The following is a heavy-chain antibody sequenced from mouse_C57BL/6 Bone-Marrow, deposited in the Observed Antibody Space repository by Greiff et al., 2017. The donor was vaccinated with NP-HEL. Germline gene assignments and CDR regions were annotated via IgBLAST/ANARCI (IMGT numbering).Heavy chain of an antibody. D-gene: IGHD2-3*01. Sequence: QVQLQQPGAELVKPGASVKMSCKASGYTFTSYWITWVKQRPGQGLEWIGDIYPGSGSTNYNEKFKSKATLTVDTSSSTAYMQLSSLTSEDSAVYYGARPDEDGYLGGWFAYWGQGTLVAVSA. CDR3: ARPDEDGYLGGWFAY. J-gene: IGHJ3*01. V-gene: IGHV1-55*01. CDR2: IYPGSGST. CDR1: GYTFTSYW.